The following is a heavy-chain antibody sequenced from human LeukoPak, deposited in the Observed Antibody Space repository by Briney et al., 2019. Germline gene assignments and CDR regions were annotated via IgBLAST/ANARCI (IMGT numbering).Heavy chain of an antibody. V-gene: IGHV3-23*01. D-gene: IGHD3-9*01. Sequence: GGSLRLSCAASGFTFSSYAMSWVRQAPGRGLEWVSAISGSGGSTYYADSVKGRFTISRDNSKNTLYLQMNSLRAEDTAVYYCASPYDILTGYLYYMDVWGKGTTVTVSS. J-gene: IGHJ6*03. CDR3: ASPYDILTGYLYYMDV. CDR2: ISGSGGST. CDR1: GFTFSSYA.